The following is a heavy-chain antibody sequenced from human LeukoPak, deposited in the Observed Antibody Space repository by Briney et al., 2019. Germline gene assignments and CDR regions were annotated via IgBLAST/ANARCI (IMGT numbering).Heavy chain of an antibody. Sequence: GGSLRLSCAASGFTFSSYNMNWVRQAPGKGLEWVSSVSSSGNYKYYADSVKGRFTISRDNAKNSVYLQMNSLRAEDTAVYYRARDSVVVVVIPRWYYFDYWGQGTLVTVSS. V-gene: IGHV3-21*01. J-gene: IGHJ4*02. CDR3: ARDSVVVVVIPRWYYFDY. CDR2: VSSSGNYK. CDR1: GFTFSSYN. D-gene: IGHD3-22*01.